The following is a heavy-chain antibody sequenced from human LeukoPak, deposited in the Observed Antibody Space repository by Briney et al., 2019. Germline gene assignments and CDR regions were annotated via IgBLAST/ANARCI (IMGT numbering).Heavy chain of an antibody. CDR3: ARNSGWYGIS. V-gene: IGHV3-23*01. CDR2: IEYGESTT. D-gene: IGHD6-19*01. CDR1: GFTLSSYE. Sequence: GGSLRLSCMGSGFTLSSYEMSWIRQAPGKRLEWVSSIEYGESTTHYADSVRGRFTISRDNYKNTLYLQLTSLSDDDTAVYFCARNSGWYGISWGQGTLVIVSS. J-gene: IGHJ4*02.